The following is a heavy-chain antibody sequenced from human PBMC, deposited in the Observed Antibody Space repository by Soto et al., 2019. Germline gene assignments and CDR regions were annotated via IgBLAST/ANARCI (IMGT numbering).Heavy chain of an antibody. CDR3: ARDSSGWFAYYYYGMDV. CDR1: GYSFTSYW. J-gene: IGHJ6*02. CDR2: IYPGDSDT. Sequence: PGESLKISCKGSGYSFTSYWIGWVRQMPGKGLEWMGIIYPGDSDTRHSPSFQGQVTISADKSISTAYLQWSSLKASDTAMYYCARDSSGWFAYYYYGMDVWGQGTTVTVSS. V-gene: IGHV5-51*01. D-gene: IGHD6-19*01.